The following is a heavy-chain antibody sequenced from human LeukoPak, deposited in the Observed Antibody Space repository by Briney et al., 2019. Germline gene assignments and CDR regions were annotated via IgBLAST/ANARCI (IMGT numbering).Heavy chain of an antibody. D-gene: IGHD1-14*01. J-gene: IGHJ3*02. Sequence: PGGSLRLSCAASGFTFSSYAMSWVRRAPGKGLEWVSAISGSGGSTYYADSVKGRFTISRDNSKNTLYLQMNSLRAEDTAVYYCARDLKSRPLRHLGITGTTDAFDIWGQETMVTVSS. CDR2: ISGSGGST. CDR3: ARDLKSRPLRHLGITGTTDAFDI. CDR1: GFTFSSYA. V-gene: IGHV3-23*01.